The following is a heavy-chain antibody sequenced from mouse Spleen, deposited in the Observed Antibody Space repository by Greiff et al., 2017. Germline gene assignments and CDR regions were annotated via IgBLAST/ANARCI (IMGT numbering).Heavy chain of an antibody. CDR2: IWAGGST. CDR3: AREGAYYYGSSYGYAMDY. V-gene: IGHV2-9*02. Sequence: VKVVESGPGLVAPSQSLSITCTVSGFSLTSYGVHWVRQPPGKGLEWLGVIWAGGSTNYNSALMSRLSISKDNSKSQVFLKMNSLQTDDTARYYCAREGAYYYGSSYGYAMDYWGQGTSVTVSS. D-gene: IGHD1-1*01. J-gene: IGHJ4*01. CDR1: GFSLTSYG.